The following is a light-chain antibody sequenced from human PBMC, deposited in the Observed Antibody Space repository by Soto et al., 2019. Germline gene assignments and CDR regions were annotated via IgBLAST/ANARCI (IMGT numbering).Light chain of an antibody. V-gene: IGKV3-20*01. CDR2: GAS. J-gene: IGKJ5*01. CDR3: QQYGSSPTIT. CDR1: HSVSSSY. Sequence: EIVLTQSPGTLSLSPGERATLSCRASHSVSSSYLAWYQQKPGQAPRLLIYGASSRATGIPDRFSGSGSGTDVTLTISRLEPEDFSGYYYQQYGSSPTITFGQGTRLEIK.